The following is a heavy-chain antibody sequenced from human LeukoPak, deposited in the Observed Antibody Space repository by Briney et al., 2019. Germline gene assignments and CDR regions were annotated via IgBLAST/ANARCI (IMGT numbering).Heavy chain of an antibody. CDR3: AGGGRQQLTPYYFDS. CDR2: INHGGST. Sequence: SETLSLTCAVYGGSFSGYDWSWIRQPPGKRLEWMAEINHGGSTNYNPSLKSRVTISLDTSKNRFSLQQNAVTAADTTVYYCAGGGRQQLTPYYFDSRGPGNLVTVSP. J-gene: IGHJ4*02. CDR1: GGSFSGYD. V-gene: IGHV4-34*01. D-gene: IGHD6-13*01.